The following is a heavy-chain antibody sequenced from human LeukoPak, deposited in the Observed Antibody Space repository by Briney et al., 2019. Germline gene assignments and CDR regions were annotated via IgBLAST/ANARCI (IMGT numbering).Heavy chain of an antibody. V-gene: IGHV3-74*01. D-gene: IGHD6-6*01. CDR2: INSDGSST. CDR1: GFTFSSYW. J-gene: IGHJ4*02. Sequence: GGSLRLSCAASGFTFSSYWMHWVRQAPGKGLVWVSRINSDGSSTSYADSVKGRFTISRDNAKNTLYLQMNSLRVEDMALYYCVKGRSSVVPADYFDYWGQGTLVTVSS. CDR3: VKGRSSVVPADYFDY.